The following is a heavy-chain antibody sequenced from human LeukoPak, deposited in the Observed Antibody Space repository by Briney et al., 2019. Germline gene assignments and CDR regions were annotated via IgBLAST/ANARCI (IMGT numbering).Heavy chain of an antibody. D-gene: IGHD4-11*01. Sequence: PGGSLRLSCAASGFTFSSYGMHWVRQAPGKGLEWVAFIRYDGSNKYYADSVKGRFTISRDNSKNTLYLQMNSLRAEDTAVYYCAKDADYGSYQTPRLDYWGQGTLVTVSS. J-gene: IGHJ4*02. CDR1: GFTFSSYG. CDR2: IRYDGSNK. CDR3: AKDADYGSYQTPRLDY. V-gene: IGHV3-30*02.